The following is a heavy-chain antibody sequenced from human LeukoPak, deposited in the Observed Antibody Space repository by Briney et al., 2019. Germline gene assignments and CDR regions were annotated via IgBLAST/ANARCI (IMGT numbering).Heavy chain of an antibody. D-gene: IGHD4-23*01. CDR3: ARQGDGGRAFDY. V-gene: IGHV4-39*01. Sequence: PSETLSLTCTASGGSISSSSYYLGWIRQPPGKGLEWIGTIYYSGSTYYNPSLKSRVSISVDTSKNQFSLRLTSVTATDTAVYYCARQGDGGRAFDYWGQGILVTVSS. CDR2: IYYSGST. J-gene: IGHJ4*02. CDR1: GGSISSSSYY.